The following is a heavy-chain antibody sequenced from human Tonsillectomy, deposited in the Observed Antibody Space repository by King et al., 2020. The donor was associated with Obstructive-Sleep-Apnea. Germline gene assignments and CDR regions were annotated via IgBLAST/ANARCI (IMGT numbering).Heavy chain of an antibody. CDR1: GFTFSSYW. CDR2: INSDGSST. CDR3: ARATAPNYDCWSGDEDYYYYYGMDV. J-gene: IGHJ6*02. D-gene: IGHD3-3*01. V-gene: IGHV3-74*01. Sequence: VQLVESGGGLVQPGGSLRLSCAASGFTFSSYWMHWVRQAPGKGLVWVSRINSDGSSTSYADSVKGRFTISRDNAKNTLYLQMNSLRAEDTAVYYCARATAPNYDCWSGDEDYYYYYGMDVWGQGTTVTVSS.